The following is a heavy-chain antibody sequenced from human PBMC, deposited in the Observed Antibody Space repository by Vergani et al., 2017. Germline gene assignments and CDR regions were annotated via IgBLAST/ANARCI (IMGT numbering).Heavy chain of an antibody. Sequence: EVQLLESGGSLKQPGGSVRLSCAASGFTFSTYAMHWVRQAPGTGLEWVSALTGGGGSTYYADSFKGRFIISRDNSRDTLYLQMNSLRPEDTATYYCVKDAVSYENFFDSWGQGTLVTVSS. CDR3: VKDAVSYENFFDS. J-gene: IGHJ4*02. CDR1: GFTFSTYA. D-gene: IGHD1-26*01. V-gene: IGHV3-23*01. CDR2: LTGGGGST.